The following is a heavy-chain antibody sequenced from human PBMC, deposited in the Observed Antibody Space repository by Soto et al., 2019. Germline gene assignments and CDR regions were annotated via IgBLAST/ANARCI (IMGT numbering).Heavy chain of an antibody. J-gene: IGHJ5*01. V-gene: IGHV3-23*01. Sequence: PGGALRLSCAASGFTFSSYAISWVRQAPGKGREWVSGISTNGDTANYADSVKGRFTISRDNSKNALYMQMNGLRPEHTAVYYCAKDLSRWPHYAFDSWGQGTLVTVYS. D-gene: IGHD4-17*01. CDR3: AKDLSRWPHYAFDS. CDR2: ISTNGDTA. CDR1: GFTFSSYA.